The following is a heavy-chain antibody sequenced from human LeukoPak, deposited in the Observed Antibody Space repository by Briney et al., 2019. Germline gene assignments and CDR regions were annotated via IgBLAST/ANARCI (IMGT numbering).Heavy chain of an antibody. CDR2: INHSGST. CDR1: GGSISSYY. D-gene: IGHD6-13*01. CDR3: ARAYSSSWQVA. V-gene: IGHV4-34*01. J-gene: IGHJ5*02. Sequence: SETLSLTCTVSGGSISSYYWSWIRQPPGKGLEWIGEINHSGSTNYNPSLKSRVTISVDTSKNQFSLKLSSVTAADTAVYYCARAYSSSWQVAWGQGTLVTVSS.